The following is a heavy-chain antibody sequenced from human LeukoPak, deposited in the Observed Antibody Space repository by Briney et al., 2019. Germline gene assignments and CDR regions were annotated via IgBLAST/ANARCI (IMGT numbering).Heavy chain of an antibody. CDR3: ATLKGGSTVITKGDY. V-gene: IGHV3-23*01. CDR2: ISGSGGNT. D-gene: IGHD4-17*01. Sequence: GGSLRLSCAASGFTFSSYAMSWVRQAPGKGLDWVSSISGSGGNTYHADSVKGRFTISRDNSKNTLYLQMNSLGAEDTAVYYCATLKGGSTVITKGDYWGQGTLVTVSP. J-gene: IGHJ4*02. CDR1: GFTFSSYA.